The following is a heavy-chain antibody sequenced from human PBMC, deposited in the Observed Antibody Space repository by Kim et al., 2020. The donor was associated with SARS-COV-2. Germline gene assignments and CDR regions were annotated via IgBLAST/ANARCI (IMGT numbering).Heavy chain of an antibody. CDR3: ARLTMVRGVLNAFDI. CDR1: GGSISSSSYY. Sequence: SETLSLTCTVSGGSISSSSYYWGWIRQPPGKGLEWIGSIYYSGSSYYNPSLKSRVTISVDTSKNQFSLKLSSVTAADTAVYYCARLTMVRGVLNAFDIWG. CDR2: IYYSGSS. J-gene: IGHJ3*02. V-gene: IGHV4-39*01. D-gene: IGHD3-10*01.